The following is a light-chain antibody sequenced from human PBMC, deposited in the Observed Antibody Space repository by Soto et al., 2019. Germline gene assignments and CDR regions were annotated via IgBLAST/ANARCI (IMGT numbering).Light chain of an antibody. CDR3: QHYGSSFT. Sequence: ELVLTQSPSTLSLSPGERATLSRRASQSISSYSLAWYQQRPGQAPRLLIYGASSRATGIPDRFSGSWSGTDFILTISRLDPEDFAVYYCQHYGSSFTFGQGTRLAI. CDR1: QSISSYS. V-gene: IGKV3-20*01. J-gene: IGKJ5*01. CDR2: GAS.